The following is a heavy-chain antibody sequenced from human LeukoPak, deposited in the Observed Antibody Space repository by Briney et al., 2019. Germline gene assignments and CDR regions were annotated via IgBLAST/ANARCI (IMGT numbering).Heavy chain of an antibody. J-gene: IGHJ4*02. CDR2: IRQDGSEK. D-gene: IGHD5-12*01. V-gene: IGHV3-7*01. CDR1: GFTFSQYW. Sequence: GGSLRLSCAASGFTFSQYWMGWVRQAPGKGLEWVANIRQDGSEKYYVDSVKGRFTISRDNAKNSLYLQMNSLRVEDTALYFCARDRKTSGYDSFDYWGQGTLVTVSS. CDR3: ARDRKTSGYDSFDY.